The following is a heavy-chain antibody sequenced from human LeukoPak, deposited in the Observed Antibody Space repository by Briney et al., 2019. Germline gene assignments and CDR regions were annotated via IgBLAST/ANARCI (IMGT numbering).Heavy chain of an antibody. V-gene: IGHV1-2*02. D-gene: IGHD2-15*01. CDR3: GRGSEGGKGLDY. J-gene: IGHJ4*02. Sequence: ASVKLSCKASGYTFTGSYMHWVRQAPGQGLEWMGWINPNNGGTNYGQKFQGRVTMTWDTSISTAYMELSRLTSADAAVYFCGRGSEGGKGLDYWGQGALVTVSS. CDR2: INPNNGGT. CDR1: GYTFTGSY.